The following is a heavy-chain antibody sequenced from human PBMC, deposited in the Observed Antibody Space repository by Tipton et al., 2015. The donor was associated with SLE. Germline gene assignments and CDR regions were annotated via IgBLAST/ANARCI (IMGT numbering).Heavy chain of an antibody. V-gene: IGHV4-30-2*01. D-gene: IGHD2-2*01. CDR3: ARAYAGDVDY. CDR1: GGSISSGGYS. CDR2: IYHSGST. J-gene: IGHJ4*02. Sequence: TLSLTCAASGGSISSGGYSWSWIRQPPGKGLEWIGYIYHSGSTNYNPSLKSRVTISVDTSKNQFSLKLSSVTAADTAVYYCARAYAGDVDYWGQGTLVTVSS.